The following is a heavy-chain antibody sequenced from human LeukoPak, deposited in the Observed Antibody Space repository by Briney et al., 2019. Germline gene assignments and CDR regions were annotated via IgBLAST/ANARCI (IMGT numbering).Heavy chain of an antibody. V-gene: IGHV3-48*01. CDR3: ARGDVLYSGSWPDY. CDR2: ISSSSNTI. CDR1: GFTFSSYS. J-gene: IGHJ4*02. D-gene: IGHD1-26*01. Sequence: GGSLRLSCAASGFTFSSYSMNWVRQAPGKGLEWVSYISSSSNTIYYADSVKGRFTISRDNAKNSLYLQMNSLRAEDTAVYYCARGDVLYSGSWPDYWGQGTLVTVSS.